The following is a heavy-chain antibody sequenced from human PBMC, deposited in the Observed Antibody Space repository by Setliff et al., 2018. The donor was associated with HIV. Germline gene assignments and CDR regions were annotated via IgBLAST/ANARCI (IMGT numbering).Heavy chain of an antibody. Sequence: ASVKVSCKASGYTFINFYMHWVRQAPGQGLEWMGIINAGGGTIVYAQNFQGRVTMASDTSTNTIYMELSSLRSEDTAVYYCAREGQVVVTAKGFDYWGLGTLVTVSS. CDR1: GYTFINFY. D-gene: IGHD2-15*01. CDR3: AREGQVVVTAKGFDY. J-gene: IGHJ4*02. V-gene: IGHV1-46*01. CDR2: INAGGGTI.